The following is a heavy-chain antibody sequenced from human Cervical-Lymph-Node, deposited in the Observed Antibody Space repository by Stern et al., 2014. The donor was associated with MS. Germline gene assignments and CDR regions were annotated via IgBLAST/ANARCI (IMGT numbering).Heavy chain of an antibody. Sequence: QVQLQESGPGLVKPSGTLSLTCAVSGGSINSTNWWSWVRQPPGKGLEWIGEIYHTGSTNHNPSLKSRISISIDKSQNPFSLKLTFGAGAGPGMYYLSKFRFWGYSFDVWGQGTMVTVSS. CDR3: SKFRFWGYSFDV. D-gene: IGHD2-15*01. V-gene: IGHV4-4*02. CDR2: IYHTGST. J-gene: IGHJ3*01. CDR1: GGSINSTNW.